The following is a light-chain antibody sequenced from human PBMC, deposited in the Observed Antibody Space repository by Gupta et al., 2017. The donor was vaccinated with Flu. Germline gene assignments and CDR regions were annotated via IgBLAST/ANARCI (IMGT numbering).Light chain of an antibody. CDR1: SSDIGGYNY. CDR2: EVS. J-gene: IGLJ2*01. Sequence: QSALTHPPSASGSPGQSVTISCTGTSSDIGGYNYVSWFQQHPGKAPKLIIYEVSKWPSGVPDRFSGSKSGNKASLTVSGLQADDEADYYCSSYAGRNGVIFGGGTKLTVL. CDR3: SSYAGRNGVI. V-gene: IGLV2-8*01.